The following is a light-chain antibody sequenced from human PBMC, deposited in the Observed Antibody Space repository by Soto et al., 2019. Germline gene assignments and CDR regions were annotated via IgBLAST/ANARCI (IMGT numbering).Light chain of an antibody. CDR2: GAS. CDR1: QGIANF. Sequence: IQLTQSPSSLSASVGDRVTISCLASQGIANFLAWYQQKPGKAPKLLIYGASTLQSGVPSRFSGSGSGTDFTLTISSLQPEDFATYYCQQLNSFPIPFGPGNKVDIK. CDR3: QQLNSFPIP. V-gene: IGKV1-9*01. J-gene: IGKJ3*01.